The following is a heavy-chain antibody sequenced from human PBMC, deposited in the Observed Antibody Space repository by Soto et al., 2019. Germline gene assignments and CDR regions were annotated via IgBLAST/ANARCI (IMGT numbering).Heavy chain of an antibody. J-gene: IGHJ6*02. CDR2: ITYEGSNK. V-gene: IGHV3-30*18. D-gene: IGHD1-1*01. CDR3: AKARGANNWANYYGLDV. Sequence: QEQLVESGGGVVQPGMSLRLSCAASGFIFANYGMHWVRQAPGKGLEWLALITYEGSNKYYADAVKGRFTISRDNANNMVSLQMDSLRGADTAVYYCAKARGANNWANYYGLDVWGQGNTVTVSS. CDR1: GFIFANYG.